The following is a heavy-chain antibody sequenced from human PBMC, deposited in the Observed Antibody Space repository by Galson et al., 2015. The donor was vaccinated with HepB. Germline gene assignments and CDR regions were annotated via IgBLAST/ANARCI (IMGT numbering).Heavy chain of an antibody. J-gene: IGHJ4*02. CDR2: ITSSSAAI. V-gene: IGHV3-48*02. CDR3: ARDPRNSPSV. D-gene: IGHD2-21*01. CDR1: GFTFSSYV. Sequence: SLRLSCAASGFTFSSYVMNWVRQSPGKGLEWVSYITSSSAAIYYADSVKGRITTSRNNAKNSLYLQMNSLRDEDTAVYYCARDPRNSPSVWGQGTLVTVSS.